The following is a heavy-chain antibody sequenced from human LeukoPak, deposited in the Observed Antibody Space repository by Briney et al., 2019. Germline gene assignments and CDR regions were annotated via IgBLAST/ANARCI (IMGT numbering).Heavy chain of an antibody. CDR2: IDHTGST. CDR3: ARGRVSSSSWQSVYYYYLYMDV. D-gene: IGHD6-13*01. V-gene: IGHV4-59*01. Sequence: ASETLSLTCSVSGDSISIYYWNWIRQPPGKGLEWIGYIDHTGSTNYNPSLNSRVTISRDTSTNHFSLKLSSVTAADTAVYFCARGRVSSSSWQSVYYYYLYMDVWGKGSTVTVSS. CDR1: GDSISIYY. J-gene: IGHJ6*03.